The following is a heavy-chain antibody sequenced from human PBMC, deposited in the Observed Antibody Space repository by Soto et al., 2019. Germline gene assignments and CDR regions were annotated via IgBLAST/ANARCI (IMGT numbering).Heavy chain of an antibody. D-gene: IGHD3-10*01. CDR1: GGSISSSSYY. V-gene: IGHV4-39*01. CDR2: IYYSGST. Sequence: QLQLQESGPGLVKPSETLSLTCTVSGGSISSSSYYWGWIRQPPGKGLEWIGSIYYSGSTYYNPSLKSRVTISVDTSKNQFSLKLSSVTAADTAVYYCARRLTFYYYGSGSYYENEIDYWGQGTLVTVSS. J-gene: IGHJ4*02. CDR3: ARRLTFYYYGSGSYYENEIDY.